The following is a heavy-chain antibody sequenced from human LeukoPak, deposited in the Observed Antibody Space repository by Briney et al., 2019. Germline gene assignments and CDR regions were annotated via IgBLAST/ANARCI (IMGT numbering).Heavy chain of an antibody. D-gene: IGHD3-3*01. J-gene: IGHJ4*02. CDR3: AREKDEGTIFGVVIAFDY. CDR2: IYYSGST. Sequence: SETLFLTCTVSGGSISSGDYYWSWIRQPPGKGLEWIGYIYYSGSTYYNPSLKSRVTISVDTSKNQFSLKLSSVTAADTAVYYCAREKDEGTIFGVVIAFDYWGQGTLVTVSS. V-gene: IGHV4-30-4*08. CDR1: GGSISSGDYY.